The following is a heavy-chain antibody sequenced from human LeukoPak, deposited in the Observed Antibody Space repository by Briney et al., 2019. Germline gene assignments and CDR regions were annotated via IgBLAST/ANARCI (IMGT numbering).Heavy chain of an antibody. V-gene: IGHV4-39*02. CDR3: ARGIVYLGAFDI. J-gene: IGHJ3*02. CDR1: GTSISSSAYY. Sequence: SETLSLTCTVSGTSISSSAYYWGWIRQVPGKGLEWIGSIYYSGTACYNPSLESRVTISEDTSRSRFSLMLTSVTAADTAVYYCARGIVYLGAFDIWGQGTMVTVSS. D-gene: IGHD3-16*02. CDR2: IYYSGTA.